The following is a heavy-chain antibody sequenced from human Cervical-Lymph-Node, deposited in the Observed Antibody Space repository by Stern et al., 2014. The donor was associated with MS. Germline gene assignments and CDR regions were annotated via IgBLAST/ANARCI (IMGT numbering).Heavy chain of an antibody. D-gene: IGHD4-17*01. CDR3: ARDPYGDYAGNWFDP. Sequence: EVQLVESGGGLVQPGGSLRLSCAASGFTFRSYSMNWVRQAPGKGLEWVSYISSSSSTIYYADSVKGRFTISRDNAKNSLYLQMNSLRAEDTAVYYCARDPYGDYAGNWFDPWGQGTLVTVSS. J-gene: IGHJ5*02. CDR2: ISSSSSTI. CDR1: GFTFRSYS. V-gene: IGHV3-48*01.